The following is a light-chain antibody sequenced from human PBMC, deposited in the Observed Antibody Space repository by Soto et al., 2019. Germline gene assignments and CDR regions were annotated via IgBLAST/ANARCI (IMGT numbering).Light chain of an antibody. CDR2: GAS. V-gene: IGKV3-15*01. CDR1: QSVSSN. Sequence: EIVMTQSPATLSVSPGERATLSCRASQSVSSNLAWYQQKPGQAPRLLIYGASTRATGIPARFSGSGSGTEFTLTISSLQSEDFAGYYCQQYYNWPPLTFGGGTKVEIK. CDR3: QQYYNWPPLT. J-gene: IGKJ4*01.